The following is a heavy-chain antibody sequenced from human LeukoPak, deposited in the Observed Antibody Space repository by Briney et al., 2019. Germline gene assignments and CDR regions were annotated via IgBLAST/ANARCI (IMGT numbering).Heavy chain of an antibody. CDR3: ARDQLGYYDSSGPFDY. CDR2: ISSSSSYI. V-gene: IGHV3-21*01. Sequence: GGSLRLSCAASGFTFSSYSMNWVSQAPGKGLEWVSSISSSSSYIYYADSVKGRFTISRDNAKNSLYLQMNSLRAEDTAVYYCARDQLGYYDSSGPFDYWGQGTLVTVSS. CDR1: GFTFSSYS. D-gene: IGHD3-22*01. J-gene: IGHJ4*02.